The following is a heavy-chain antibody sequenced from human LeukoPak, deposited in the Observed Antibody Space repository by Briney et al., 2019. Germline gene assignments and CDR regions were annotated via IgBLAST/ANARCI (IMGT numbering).Heavy chain of an antibody. CDR3: ARDSSKYYDFWSGYNWFDP. CDR1: GGSISSYY. J-gene: IGHJ5*02. V-gene: IGHV4-4*07. CDR2: IYTSGST. Sequence: SETLSLTCTVSGGSISSYYWSWIRQPAGKGLEWIGRIYTSGSTNYNPSLKSRVTMSVDTSKNQFSLKLSSVTAADTAVYYCARDSSKYYDFWSGYNWFDPWGQGTLVTVSS. D-gene: IGHD3-3*01.